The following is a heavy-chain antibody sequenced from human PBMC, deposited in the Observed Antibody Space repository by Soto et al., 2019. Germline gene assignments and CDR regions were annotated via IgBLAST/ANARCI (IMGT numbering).Heavy chain of an antibody. V-gene: IGHV5-51*01. CDR3: ARLNGIAVAGKDYYYGMEV. CDR1: GYSFTSYW. J-gene: IGHJ6*02. D-gene: IGHD6-19*01. Sequence: GESLKISCKGSGYSFTSYWIGWVRQMPGKGLEWMGIIYPGDSDTRYSPSFQGQVTISADKSISTAYLQWSSLKASDTAMYYCARLNGIAVAGKDYYYGMEVWGQGTTVTVSS. CDR2: IYPGDSDT.